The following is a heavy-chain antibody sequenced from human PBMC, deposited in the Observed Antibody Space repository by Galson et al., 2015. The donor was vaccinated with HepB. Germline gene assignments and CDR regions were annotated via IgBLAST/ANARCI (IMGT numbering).Heavy chain of an antibody. D-gene: IGHD1-1*01. V-gene: IGHV1-18*01. J-gene: IGHJ6*02. CDR1: GYNFNNYG. CDR3: ARDSRLELRLNNYFSYGMDV. Sequence: SVKVSCKASGYNFNNYGLSWIRQAPGPGLEWMGWFRGYDGSTNYAQKFQGRVTMTADASTGTAYLELRDLRSDDTAVYYCARDSRLELRLNNYFSYGMDVWGQGSAVTVSS. CDR2: FRGYDGST.